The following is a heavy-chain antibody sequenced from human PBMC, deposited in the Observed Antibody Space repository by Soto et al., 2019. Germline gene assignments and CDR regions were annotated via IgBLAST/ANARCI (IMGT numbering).Heavy chain of an antibody. CDR3: ASSIRYSSGWFQGEIDY. D-gene: IGHD6-19*01. V-gene: IGHV5-51*01. Sequence: GESLKISCKGSGYSFTSYWIGWVRQMPGKGLEWVGIIYPGDSDTRYSPSFQGQVTISADKSISTAYLQWSSLKASDTAMYYCASSIRYSSGWFQGEIDYWGQGTLVTVSS. CDR2: IYPGDSDT. J-gene: IGHJ4*02. CDR1: GYSFTSYW.